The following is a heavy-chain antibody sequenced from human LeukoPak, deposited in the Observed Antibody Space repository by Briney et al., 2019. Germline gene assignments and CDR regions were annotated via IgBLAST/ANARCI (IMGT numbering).Heavy chain of an antibody. Sequence: SETLSLTCTVSGYFISSGYYWGWIRQPPGKGLEWIGSIHHSGSTNYNPSLKSRVTISLDTSKNQFSLKLSSVTAADTAVYYCARTPIYYFDNSGYYNWGQGTLVTVSS. CDR2: IHHSGST. CDR1: GYFISSGYY. CDR3: ARTPIYYFDNSGYYN. D-gene: IGHD3-22*01. V-gene: IGHV4-38-2*02. J-gene: IGHJ4*02.